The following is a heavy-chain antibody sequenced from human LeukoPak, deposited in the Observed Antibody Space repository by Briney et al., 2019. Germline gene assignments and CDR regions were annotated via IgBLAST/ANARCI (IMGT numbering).Heavy chain of an antibody. J-gene: IGHJ4*02. CDR1: GITSSNYG. CDR2: ISYDGSNK. D-gene: IGHD3-9*01. Sequence: PGGSLRLSCVASGITSSNYGMHWVRQAPGKGLEWVAVISYDGSNKYYADSVKGRFTISRDNSKNTLYLQMNSLRAEDTAVYYCAVSFSDSLTGYYSFDYWGQGTLVTVSS. CDR3: AVSFSDSLTGYYSFDY. V-gene: IGHV3-30*12.